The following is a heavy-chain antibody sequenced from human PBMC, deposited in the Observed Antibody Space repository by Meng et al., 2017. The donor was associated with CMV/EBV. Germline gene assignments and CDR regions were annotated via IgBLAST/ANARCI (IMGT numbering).Heavy chain of an antibody. CDR3: ARRRHQWLAYYFDY. CDR2: INHSGST. CDR1: GFTVSSNY. J-gene: IGHJ4*02. Sequence: GSLRLSCAASGFTVSSNYMSWVRQAPGKGLEWIGEINHSGSTNYNPSLKSRVTISVDTSKNQFSLKLSSVTAADTAVYYCARRRHQWLAYYFDYWGQGTLVTVSS. D-gene: IGHD6-19*01. V-gene: IGHV4-34*01.